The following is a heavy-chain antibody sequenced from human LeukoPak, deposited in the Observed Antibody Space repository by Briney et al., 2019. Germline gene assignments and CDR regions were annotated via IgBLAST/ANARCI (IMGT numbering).Heavy chain of an antibody. V-gene: IGHV1-2*02. CDR3: AREGNGLLSKDLDY. Sequence: ASVKVSCKGSGYTSTDYYLHWVRQAPGQGLEWVGYINPRDGGTSSPPNFRGRVTMTTDASSSTVYMELSRLTSDDTAIYYCAREGNGLLSKDLDYWGQETLVTVSS. CDR1: GYTSTDYY. J-gene: IGHJ4*02. D-gene: IGHD2-15*01. CDR2: INPRDGGT.